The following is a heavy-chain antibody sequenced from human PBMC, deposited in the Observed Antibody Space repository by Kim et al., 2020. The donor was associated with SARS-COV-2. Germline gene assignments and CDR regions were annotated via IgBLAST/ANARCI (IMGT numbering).Heavy chain of an antibody. D-gene: IGHD1-20*01. J-gene: IGHJ6*02. V-gene: IGHV3-23*01. CDR2: ISGSGGST. CDR1: GFTFSSYA. CDR3: AKFRTLTGTVHYYGMDV. Sequence: GGSLRLSCAASGFTFSSYAMSWVRQAPGKGLEWVSAISGSGGSTYYADSVKGRFTISRDNSKNTLYLQMNSLRAEDTAVYYCAKFRTLTGTVHYYGMDVWGQGTTVTVSS.